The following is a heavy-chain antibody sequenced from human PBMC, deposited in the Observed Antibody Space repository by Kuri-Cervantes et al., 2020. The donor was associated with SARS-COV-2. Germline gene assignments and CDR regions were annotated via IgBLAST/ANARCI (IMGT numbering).Heavy chain of an antibody. Sequence: LSLTCGASGFTFSSYAMSWVRQAPGKGLEWVSAISGSGVSTYYADSVKGRFTISRDNSKNTLYLQMNSLRAEDTAVYYCAKDPGSWPYYYYMDVWVQGTLVTVSS. CDR2: ISGSGVST. V-gene: IGHV3-23*01. D-gene: IGHD6-13*01. J-gene: IGHJ6*03. CDR1: GFTFSSYA. CDR3: AKDPGSWPYYYYMDV.